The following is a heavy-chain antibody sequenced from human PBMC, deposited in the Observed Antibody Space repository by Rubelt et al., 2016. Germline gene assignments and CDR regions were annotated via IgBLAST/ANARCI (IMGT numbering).Heavy chain of an antibody. CDR2: IIPIYGKA. J-gene: IGHJ4*02. Sequence: QVQLVQSGAEVKKPGSSVKVSCKASGGTFSSYAISWVRQSPGQGLEWMGGIIPIYGKANYAQKFQARCTMHADESTRPAYMELSSLRSEDTAVYYCASSSSSSEGYWGQGTLVTVSS. D-gene: IGHD6-6*01. V-gene: IGHV1-69*01. CDR1: GGTFSSYA. CDR3: ASSSSSSEGY.